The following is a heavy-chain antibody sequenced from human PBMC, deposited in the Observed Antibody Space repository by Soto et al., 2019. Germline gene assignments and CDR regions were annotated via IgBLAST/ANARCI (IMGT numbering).Heavy chain of an antibody. Sequence: SETLSLTCTVSGGSISSYYWSWIRQPPGKGLEWIGYIYYSGSTNYNPSLKSRVTISVDTSKNQFSLKLSPVTAADTAVYYCARRSGTRGILDYWGQGTLVTVSS. CDR2: IYYSGST. CDR3: ARRSGTRGILDY. V-gene: IGHV4-59*01. J-gene: IGHJ4*02. D-gene: IGHD1-1*01. CDR1: GGSISSYY.